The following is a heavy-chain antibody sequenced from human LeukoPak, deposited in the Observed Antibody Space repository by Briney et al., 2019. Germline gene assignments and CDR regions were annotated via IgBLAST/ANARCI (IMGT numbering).Heavy chain of an antibody. D-gene: IGHD2-8*02. J-gene: IGHJ6*02. CDR3: ARSQVTGPLAYYYYYAMDV. V-gene: IGHV1-18*01. CDR2: ISAYNGNT. CDR1: GYTFTSYG. Sequence: GASVKVSCKASGYTFTSYGISWVRQAPGQGLEWMGWISAYNGNTNYAQKLQGRVTMTTDTSTSTAYMELRSLRSDDTAVYYCARSQVTGPLAYYYYYAMDVWGQGTTVTVSS.